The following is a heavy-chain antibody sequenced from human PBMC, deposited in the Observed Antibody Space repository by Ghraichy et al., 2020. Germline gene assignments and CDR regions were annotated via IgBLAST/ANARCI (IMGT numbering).Heavy chain of an antibody. Sequence: LSLTCEASGFSFSSYNLNWVRQAPGKGPEWISYITSSSRFISYADSVKGRFTISRDNAKNSLYLQMNSLRDEDTAVYYCARASAVVRYYYYAAMDVWGQGTTVTVSS. CDR2: ITSSSRFI. J-gene: IGHJ6*02. D-gene: IGHD3-10*01. V-gene: IGHV3-48*02. CDR1: GFSFSSYN. CDR3: ARASAVVRYYYYAAMDV.